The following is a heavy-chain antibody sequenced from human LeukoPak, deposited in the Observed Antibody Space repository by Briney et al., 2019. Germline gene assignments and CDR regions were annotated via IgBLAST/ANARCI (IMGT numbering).Heavy chain of an antibody. V-gene: IGHV4-4*02. Sequence: PSETLSLTCAVSGGSISSSNWWSWVRQPPGKGLEWIGEIYHSGSTYYNPSLKSRVTISVDRSKNQFSLKLSSVTAADTAVYYCARGGILLFDAFDIWGQGTMVTVSS. D-gene: IGHD3-10*01. CDR1: GGSISSSNW. CDR2: IYHSGST. J-gene: IGHJ3*02. CDR3: ARGGILLFDAFDI.